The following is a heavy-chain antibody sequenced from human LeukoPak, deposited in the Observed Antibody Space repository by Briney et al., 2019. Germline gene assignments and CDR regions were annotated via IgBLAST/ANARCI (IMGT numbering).Heavy chain of an antibody. CDR3: ARLNYYDSSGTHLDF. V-gene: IGHV5-51*01. CDR2: IYPGDSHT. Sequence: EESLKISCKGSGYSFTSYWIGWVRQMPGKGLEWMGIIYPGDSHTRYSPSFQGQVTISADKSISTAYLQWSSLKASDTAMYYCARLNYYDSSGTHLDFWGQGTLVTVSS. J-gene: IGHJ4*02. CDR1: GYSFTSYW. D-gene: IGHD3-22*01.